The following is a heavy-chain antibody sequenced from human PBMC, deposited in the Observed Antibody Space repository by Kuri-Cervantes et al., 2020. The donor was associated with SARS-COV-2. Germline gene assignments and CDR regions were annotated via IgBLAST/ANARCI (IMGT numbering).Heavy chain of an antibody. J-gene: IGHJ4*02. Sequence: GGSLRLSCAASGFTSSSYSMNWVRQAPGKGLEWVSYISSSSSTIYYADSVKGRFTISRDNSKNTLYLQMNSLRAEDTAVYYCTKDDFWSGYADYWGQGTLVTVSS. CDR3: TKDDFWSGYADY. CDR2: ISSSSSTI. V-gene: IGHV3-48*01. D-gene: IGHD3-3*01. CDR1: GFTSSSYS.